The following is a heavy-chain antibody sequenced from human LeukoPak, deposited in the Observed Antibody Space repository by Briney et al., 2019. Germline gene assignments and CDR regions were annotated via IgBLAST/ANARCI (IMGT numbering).Heavy chain of an antibody. Sequence: GGSLRLSCAASGFTLSDYYMSWIRQAPGKGLEWVSYISSSSSTIFYADSVKGRFTISRDNAKNSLYLQMHSLRDEDTAVYYCARAWYSWGYYFDYWGQGTLVTVSS. CDR2: ISSSSSTI. V-gene: IGHV3-11*04. CDR3: ARAWYSWGYYFDY. CDR1: GFTLSDYY. J-gene: IGHJ4*02. D-gene: IGHD1-26*01.